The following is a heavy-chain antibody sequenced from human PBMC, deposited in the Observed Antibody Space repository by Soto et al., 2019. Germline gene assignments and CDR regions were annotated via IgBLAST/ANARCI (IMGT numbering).Heavy chain of an antibody. V-gene: IGHV4-30-2*01. CDR3: ARVLDMVYYYYMDV. CDR2: IYHSGST. Sequence: SETLSLTCAVSGGSISSGGYSWSWIRQPPGKGLEWIGYIYHSGSTYYNPSLKSRVTISVDRSKNQFSLKLSSVTAADTAVYYCARVLDMVYYYYMDVWGKGTTVTVSS. D-gene: IGHD2-2*03. CDR1: GGSISSGGYS. J-gene: IGHJ6*03.